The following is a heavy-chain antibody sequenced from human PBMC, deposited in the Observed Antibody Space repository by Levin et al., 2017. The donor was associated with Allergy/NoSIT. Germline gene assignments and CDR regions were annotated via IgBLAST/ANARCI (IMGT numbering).Heavy chain of an antibody. CDR2: ITSGGGT. Sequence: PGGSLRLSCAASGFTFSSYAMSWVRQAPEKGLEWVSVITSGGGTYYADSVKDRFTISRDNSKSTLYLQMNSLRAEDTAVYYCEKDPVYDASGYYTSNPAYYSDYWGQGTLVTVSS. J-gene: IGHJ4*02. V-gene: IGHV3-23*01. CDR1: GFTFSSYA. D-gene: IGHD3-22*01. CDR3: EKDPVYDASGYYTSNPAYYSDY.